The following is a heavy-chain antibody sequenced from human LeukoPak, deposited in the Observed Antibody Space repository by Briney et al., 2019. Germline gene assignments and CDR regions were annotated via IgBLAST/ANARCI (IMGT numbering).Heavy chain of an antibody. J-gene: IGHJ4*02. CDR3: AREAVAGVQDY. D-gene: IGHD6-19*01. CDR1: GGTFSSYA. V-gene: IGHV1-69*04. Sequence: SVKVSCKASGGTFSSYAISWVRQAPGQGLEWMGRIIPILGIANYAQKFQGRVTITADKSTSTAYMELSSLRSKDTAVYYCAREAVAGVQDYWGQGTLVTVSS. CDR2: IIPILGIA.